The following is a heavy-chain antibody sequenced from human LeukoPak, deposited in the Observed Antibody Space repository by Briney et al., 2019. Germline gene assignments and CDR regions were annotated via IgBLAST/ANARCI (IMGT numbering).Heavy chain of an antibody. J-gene: IGHJ4*02. V-gene: IGHV3-48*03. D-gene: IGHD2-15*01. CDR1: GFTFSSYE. CDR3: ARHPRGGGGY. CDR2: ISSGGTSS. Sequence: GGSLRLSCVASGFTFSSYEMNWVRQAPGKGLEWVSYISSGGTSSYYADSVKDRFTISRDNAKNSLYLQMNSLRAEDTALYYCARHPRGGGGYWGQGTLVTVSS.